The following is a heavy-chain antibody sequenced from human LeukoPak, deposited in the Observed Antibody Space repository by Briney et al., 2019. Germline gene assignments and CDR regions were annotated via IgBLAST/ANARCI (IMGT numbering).Heavy chain of an antibody. J-gene: IGHJ3*02. D-gene: IGHD6-13*01. CDR2: IIPIFGTA. V-gene: IGHV1-69*13. Sequence: GASVKVSCKASGGTLSSYAISWVRQAPGQGLEWRGEIIPIFGTANYAQKFQGRVTITADESTSTAYMELSSLRSEDTAVYYCARGRYSSSWYGDAFDIWGQGTMVTVSS. CDR1: GGTLSSYA. CDR3: ARGRYSSSWYGDAFDI.